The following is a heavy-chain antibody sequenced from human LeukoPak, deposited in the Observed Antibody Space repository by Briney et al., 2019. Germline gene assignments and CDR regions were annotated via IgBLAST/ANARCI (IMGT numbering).Heavy chain of an antibody. CDR3: ARFPSGIAASAGFDP. J-gene: IGHJ5*02. D-gene: IGHD6-13*01. Sequence: SETLSLTCTVSGGSISGYYWTWIRQPPGQGLEWIGRIFTNGGTTYNPSLKSRVTVSLDTSKNQFSLKLTSVTAADTAMYYCARFPSGIAASAGFDPWGQGTLVTVSS. CDR1: GGSISGYY. CDR2: IFTNGGT. V-gene: IGHV4-4*07.